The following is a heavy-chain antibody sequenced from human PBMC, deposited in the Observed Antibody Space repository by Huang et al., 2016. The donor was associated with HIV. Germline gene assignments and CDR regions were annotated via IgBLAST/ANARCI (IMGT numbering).Heavy chain of an antibody. Sequence: QVQLVESGGGVVQPGRSLRLSCAAFGFTFNKFDMHWVRQGAGKGVEWVAIISYDGSSKYHAESVKGRFTISRDNSKSTVYLQMNSLRVEDTAVYYCAKDGRGSGTYYDYFEYWGQGTLVTVSS. CDR3: AKDGRGSGTYYDYFEY. CDR1: GFTFNKFD. V-gene: IGHV3-30*18. J-gene: IGHJ4*02. D-gene: IGHD1-26*01. CDR2: ISYDGSSK.